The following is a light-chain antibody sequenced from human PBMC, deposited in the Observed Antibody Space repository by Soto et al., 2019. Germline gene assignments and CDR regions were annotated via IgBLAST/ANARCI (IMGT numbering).Light chain of an antibody. J-gene: IGKJ1*01. CDR2: KAS. CDR1: ESISTW. Sequence: DIQMTQSPSTLSASVGDRVTITCRASESISTWLAWYQQKPREAPKLLIYKASNFPSGVPSRFSGSGSGTEFTLTISSLQPDDFATYYCQQYNSYPWTFGQGNTVEIK. V-gene: IGKV1-5*03. CDR3: QQYNSYPWT.